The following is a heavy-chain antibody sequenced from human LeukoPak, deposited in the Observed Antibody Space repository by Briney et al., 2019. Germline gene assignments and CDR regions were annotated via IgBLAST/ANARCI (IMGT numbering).Heavy chain of an antibody. CDR3: AKPAGGAGYCSSTSCPNWFDP. CDR1: GFTFSNAW. V-gene: IGHV3-23*01. D-gene: IGHD2-2*01. CDR2: ISGGGAGT. J-gene: IGHJ5*02. Sequence: GGSLRLSCAASGFTFSNAWMSWVRQAPGKGLEWVSGISGGGAGTHYADSVKGRFTISRDNSKNTLYLQMNSLRAEDTAVYYCAKPAGGAGYCSSTSCPNWFDPWGQGTLVTVSS.